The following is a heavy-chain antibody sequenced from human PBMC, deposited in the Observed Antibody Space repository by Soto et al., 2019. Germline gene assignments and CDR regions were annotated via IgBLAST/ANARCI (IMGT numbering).Heavy chain of an antibody. Sequence: QVHLQESGPRLVKPSETLSLTCTVSGASLSGGRSFWTWIRQPPGKGLEWIGYIYDTASTPYNASLKSRLLISGDSSNNQLSLTLTSVTAAHTAVYFCARRAGDRRGSPIDSWGQATLVTVSS. V-gene: IGHV4-31*03. CDR1: GASLSGGRSF. CDR3: ARRAGDRRGSPIDS. D-gene: IGHD3-22*01. CDR2: IYDTAST. J-gene: IGHJ4*02.